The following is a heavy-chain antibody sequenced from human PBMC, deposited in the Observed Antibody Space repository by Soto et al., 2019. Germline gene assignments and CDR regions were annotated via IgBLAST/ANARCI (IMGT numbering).Heavy chain of an antibody. D-gene: IGHD2-2*01. V-gene: IGHV5-51*01. J-gene: IGHJ6*03. CDR2: IYPGDSDT. CDR3: ARLGSTPTDQLLSIGDYYYYMDV. CDR1: GYSFTSYW. Sequence: PGESLKISCKGSGYSFTSYWIGWVRQMPVKGLEWMGIIYPGDSDTRYSPSFQGQVTISADKSISTAYLQWSSLKASDTAMYYCARLGSTPTDQLLSIGDYYYYMDVWGKGTTVTVSS.